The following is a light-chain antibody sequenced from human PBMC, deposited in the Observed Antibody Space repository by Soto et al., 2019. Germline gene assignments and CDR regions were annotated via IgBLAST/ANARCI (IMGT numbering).Light chain of an antibody. CDR2: EVS. J-gene: IGLJ1*01. CDR3: SSYTRSTTHG. Sequence: SALTQPASVSGSPGQSITISCTGTSSDVGGYNYVSWYQQHPGKAPKLMIYEVSNRPSGVSNRFSGSKSGNTASLTISGLQAEDDADYYCSSYTRSTTHGFGSETKV. CDR1: SSDVGGYNY. V-gene: IGLV2-14*01.